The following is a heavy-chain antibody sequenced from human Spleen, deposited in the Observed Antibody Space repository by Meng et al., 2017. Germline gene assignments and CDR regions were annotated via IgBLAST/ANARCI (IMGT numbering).Heavy chain of an antibody. Sequence: QVQLQESGPGLVKPSETLSLTCTVSGGSISSYYWSWIRQPPGKGLEWIGRIYYSGNTHYGPSLTSRVTLSVDTSKNQFSLKLSSVTAADTAVYYCARGLGGLLDYWGQGTLVTFSS. D-gene: IGHD7-27*01. J-gene: IGHJ4*02. CDR2: IYYSGNT. CDR3: ARGLGGLLDY. V-gene: IGHV4-59*08. CDR1: GGSISSYY.